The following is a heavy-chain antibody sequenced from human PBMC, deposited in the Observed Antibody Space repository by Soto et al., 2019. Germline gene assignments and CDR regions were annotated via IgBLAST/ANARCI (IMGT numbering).Heavy chain of an antibody. V-gene: IGHV1-18*01. D-gene: IGHD6-13*01. Sequence: ASVEVSCKXSGYTFTTYGIRWVRQAPGQGLEWMGWISAYNGGTNYAQKFQDRLTMTTDTSTSTAYMELRSLRSDDTAVYFCARATNASNWDYWGQGTLVTVSS. CDR1: GYTFTTYG. J-gene: IGHJ4*02. CDR3: ARATNASNWDY. CDR2: ISAYNGGT.